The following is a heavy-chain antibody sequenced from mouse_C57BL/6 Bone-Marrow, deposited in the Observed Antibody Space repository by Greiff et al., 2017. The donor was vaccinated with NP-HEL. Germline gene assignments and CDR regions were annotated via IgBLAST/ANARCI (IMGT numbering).Heavy chain of an antibody. J-gene: IGHJ3*01. D-gene: IGHD5-5*01. Sequence: EVKLMESGGGLVKPGGSLKLSCAASGFTFSDYGMHWVRQAPEKGLEWVAYISSGSSTIYYADKVKGRFTISRDNAKNTLFLQMTSLRSEDTAMYYCARPSYLAWFAYWGQGTLVTVSA. CDR1: GFTFSDYG. CDR2: ISSGSSTI. CDR3: ARPSYLAWFAY. V-gene: IGHV5-17*01.